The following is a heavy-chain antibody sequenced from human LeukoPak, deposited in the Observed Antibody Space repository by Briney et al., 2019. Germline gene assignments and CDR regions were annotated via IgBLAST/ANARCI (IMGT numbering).Heavy chain of an antibody. J-gene: IGHJ6*02. CDR3: ARDHKGYCSSTSCNYYYYGMDV. CDR2: IIPIFGTA. Sequence: GSSVKVSCKASGGTFSSYAISWVRQAPGQGLEWMGGIIPIFGTANYAQKFQSRVTITADESTSTAYMEPSSLRSEDTAVYYCARDHKGYCSSTSCNYYYYGMDVWGQGTTVTVSS. V-gene: IGHV1-69*01. D-gene: IGHD2-2*01. CDR1: GGTFSSYA.